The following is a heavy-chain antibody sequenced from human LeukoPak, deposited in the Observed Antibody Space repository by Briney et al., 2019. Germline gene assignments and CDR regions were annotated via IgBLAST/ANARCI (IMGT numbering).Heavy chain of an antibody. CDR2: IKQDGSET. CDR1: GFTFSSYW. D-gene: IGHD3-3*01. V-gene: IGHV3-7*01. CDR3: ASPTIFGVVIYY. Sequence: RGSLRLSCAASGFTFSSYWMSWVRQAPGKGLEWVANIKQDGSETYYVDSVKGRFTISRDNAKTSLYLQMNSLRDEDTAVYYCASPTIFGVVIYYWGQGTLVTVSS. J-gene: IGHJ4*02.